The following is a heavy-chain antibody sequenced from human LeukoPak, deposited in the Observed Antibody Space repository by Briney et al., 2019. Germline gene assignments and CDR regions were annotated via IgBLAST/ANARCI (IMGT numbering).Heavy chain of an antibody. CDR1: GFTFSSYG. CDR2: ITGGAAST. V-gene: IGHV3-23*01. J-gene: IGHJ6*03. CDR3: AKRARGPRKIVVVPAAMASATSYYMDV. Sequence: PGGSLRLSCAASGFTFSSYGMSWVRQAPGKGLEWVSAITGGAASTNYADSVKGRFTISRDNSKNTLYLQMNSLRAEDTAVYYCAKRARGPRKIVVVPAAMASATSYYMDVWGKGTTVTISS. D-gene: IGHD2-2*01.